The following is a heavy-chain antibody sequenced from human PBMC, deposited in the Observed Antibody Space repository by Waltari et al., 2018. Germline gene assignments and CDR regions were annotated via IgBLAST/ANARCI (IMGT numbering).Heavy chain of an antibody. CDR3: ATNNMIVVVYFDY. CDR1: GFTFSSYA. J-gene: IGHJ4*02. CDR2: IRGSGGST. V-gene: IGHV3-23*01. D-gene: IGHD3-22*01. Sequence: EVQLLESGGGLVQPGGSLRLSCAASGFTFSSYAMSWVRQAPGKGLEWVSAIRGSGGSTYYAGSVKGRFTISRDNAKNTLYLQMNSLRAEDTAVYYCATNNMIVVVYFDYWGQGTLVTVSS.